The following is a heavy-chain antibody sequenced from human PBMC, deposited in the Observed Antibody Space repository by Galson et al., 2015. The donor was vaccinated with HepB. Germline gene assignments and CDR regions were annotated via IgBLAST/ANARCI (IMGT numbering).Heavy chain of an antibody. J-gene: IGHJ4*02. D-gene: IGHD5-18*01. CDR2: IIPIFGTA. Sequence: SVKVSCKASGGTFSSYAISWVRQAPGQGLEWMGGIIPIFGTANYAQKFQGRVTITADESTSTAFMELSSLRSEDTAVYYCAPYSYGRHYFDYCGQGTLVTVSS. CDR3: APYSYGRHYFDY. V-gene: IGHV1-69*13. CDR1: GGTFSSYA.